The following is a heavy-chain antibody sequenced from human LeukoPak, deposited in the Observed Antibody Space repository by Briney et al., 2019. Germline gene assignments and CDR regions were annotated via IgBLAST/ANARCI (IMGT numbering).Heavy chain of an antibody. CDR1: GGSISGYY. CDR3: ARGGQGLRDGFAP. J-gene: IGHJ5*02. Sequence: PSETLSLTCTVSGGSISGYYWSWIRQPPGQGLEWIGYIHYSGSTNYNPSLKSRVTISLDMSKNQFSLKLNSVTAADTAVYYCARGGQGLRDGFAPWGQETLVTVSS. D-gene: IGHD6-19*01. V-gene: IGHV4-59*01. CDR2: IHYSGST.